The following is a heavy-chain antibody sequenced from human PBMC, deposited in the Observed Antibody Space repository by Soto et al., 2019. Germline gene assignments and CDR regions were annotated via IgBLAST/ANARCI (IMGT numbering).Heavy chain of an antibody. CDR3: AAELSSDAFDF. J-gene: IGHJ3*01. V-gene: IGHV3-21*06. CDR1: GFTFNSHA. CDR2: INGGGSHI. D-gene: IGHD3-10*01. Sequence: PGGSLRLSCVASGFTFNSHALNWVRQAPGKGLERVSSINGGGSHIYYADSLKGRFTTSRDNARNSVYLQMNSLSAEDTAVYYCAAELSSDAFDFWGPGTVVTVSS.